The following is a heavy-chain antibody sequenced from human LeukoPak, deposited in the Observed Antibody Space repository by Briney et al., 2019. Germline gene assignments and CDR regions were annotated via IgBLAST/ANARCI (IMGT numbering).Heavy chain of an antibody. CDR1: GFTFSGSA. J-gene: IGHJ6*03. CDR3: TRRGPYCSSTSCYSYYYYMDV. D-gene: IGHD2-2*01. Sequence: PGGSLKLSCAASGFTFSGSAMHWVRQASGKGLEWVGRIRSKANSYATAYAASVKGRFTTSRDDSKNTAYLQMNSLKTEDTAVYYCTRRGPYCSSTSCYSYYYYMDVWGKGTTVTVSS. V-gene: IGHV3-73*01. CDR2: IRSKANSYAT.